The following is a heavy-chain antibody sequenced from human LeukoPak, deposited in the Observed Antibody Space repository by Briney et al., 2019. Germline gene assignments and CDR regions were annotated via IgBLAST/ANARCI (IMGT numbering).Heavy chain of an antibody. V-gene: IGHV3-23*01. CDR2: ISGSGGTT. Sequence: GGSLRLSCAASGFTFNRYAMSWVRQAPGKGLEWVSAISGSGGTTYYADSVKGRFTISRDISKNTLYLQMNSLRAEDTAVYYCAREGDSSSVGWFDPWGQGTLVTVSS. CDR3: AREGDSSSVGWFDP. D-gene: IGHD6-13*01. J-gene: IGHJ5*02. CDR1: GFTFNRYA.